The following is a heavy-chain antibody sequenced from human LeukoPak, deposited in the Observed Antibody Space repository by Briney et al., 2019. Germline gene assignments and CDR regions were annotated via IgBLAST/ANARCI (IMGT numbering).Heavy chain of an antibody. J-gene: IGHJ4*02. Sequence: SESLSLTCTVSGGSISSSSYYWGWIRQPPGKGLEWIGSIYYSGSTYYNPSLKSRVTISVDTSKNQFSLKLSSVTAADTAVYYCARATYSSSSPLDYWGQGTLVTVSS. D-gene: IGHD6-6*01. V-gene: IGHV4-39*07. CDR1: GGSISSSSYY. CDR2: IYYSGST. CDR3: ARATYSSSSPLDY.